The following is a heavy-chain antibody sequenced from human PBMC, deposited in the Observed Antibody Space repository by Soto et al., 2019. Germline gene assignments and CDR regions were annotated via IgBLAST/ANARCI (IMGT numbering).Heavy chain of an antibody. Sequence: PGGSLRLSCAASGFTFSSYWMHWVRQAPGKGLVWVSRISSGGSRTSYADSVKGRFTIFRDNAKNTLYLQMNSLRAEDTAVYYCARDKYYDSSGYYRTDNWFDPWGQGT. J-gene: IGHJ5*02. D-gene: IGHD3-22*01. CDR3: ARDKYYDSSGYYRTDNWFDP. CDR1: GFTFSSYW. V-gene: IGHV3-74*01. CDR2: ISSGGSRT.